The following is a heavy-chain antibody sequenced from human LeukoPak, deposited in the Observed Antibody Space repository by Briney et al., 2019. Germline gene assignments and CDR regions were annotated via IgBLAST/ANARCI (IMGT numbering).Heavy chain of an antibody. D-gene: IGHD3-10*01. CDR1: GYTFTSYG. CDR3: ARSFRPFNSATWFLSFDS. V-gene: IGHV1-18*01. CDR2: ISAYNGNT. J-gene: IGHJ4*02. Sequence: ASVKVSCKASGYTFTSYGISWVRQAPGQGLEWMGWISAYNGNTNYAQKLQGRVTMTTDTSTSTAYMELRSLRSDDTAVYYCARSFRPFNSATWFLSFDSWGPGTLVTVSS.